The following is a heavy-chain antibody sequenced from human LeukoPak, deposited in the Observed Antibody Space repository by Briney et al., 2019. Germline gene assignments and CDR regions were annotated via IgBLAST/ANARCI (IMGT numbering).Heavy chain of an antibody. V-gene: IGHV1-24*01. CDR1: GYTLTELS. J-gene: IGHJ4*02. Sequence: ASVKVSCKVSGYTLTELSMHWVRQAPGKGLEWMGGFDPEDGETIYAQKLQGRVTMTTDTSTSTAYMELRSLRSDDTAVYYCARGARVAMAPFDYWGQGTLVTVSS. D-gene: IGHD5-12*01. CDR3: ARGARVAMAPFDY. CDR2: FDPEDGET.